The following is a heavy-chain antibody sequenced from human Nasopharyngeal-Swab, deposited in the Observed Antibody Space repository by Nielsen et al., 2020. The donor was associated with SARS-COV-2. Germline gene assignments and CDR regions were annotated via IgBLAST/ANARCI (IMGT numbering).Heavy chain of an antibody. J-gene: IGHJ6*03. Sequence: GGSLRLSCAASGFTFSSYSMNWVRQAPGKGLEWVSSISSSSSYIYYADSVKGRFTISRDNAKNSLHLQMNSLRAEDTAVYYCARARRGVDYYMDVWGKGTTVTVSS. CDR2: ISSSSSYI. V-gene: IGHV3-21*01. D-gene: IGHD3-10*01. CDR1: GFTFSSYS. CDR3: ARARRGVDYYMDV.